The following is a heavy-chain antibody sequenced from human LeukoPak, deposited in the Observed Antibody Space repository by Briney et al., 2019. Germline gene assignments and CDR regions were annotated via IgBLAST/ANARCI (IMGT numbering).Heavy chain of an antibody. V-gene: IGHV3-23*01. CDR2: ISGGGGST. CDR3: ARWILGNWFDP. Sequence: GGSLSLSCAASGFTFSTYGMGWVRQAPGKGLEWVSAISGGGGSTYYADSVKGRFTISRDNSNNTLYLQMNSLRAEDTAVYYCARWILGNWFDPWGQGTLVTVSS. J-gene: IGHJ5*02. D-gene: IGHD5-12*01. CDR1: GFTFSTYG.